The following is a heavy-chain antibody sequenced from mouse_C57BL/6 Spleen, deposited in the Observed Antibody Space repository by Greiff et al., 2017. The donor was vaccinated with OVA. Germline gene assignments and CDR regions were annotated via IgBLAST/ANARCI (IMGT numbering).Heavy chain of an antibody. CDR3: ARSQYDYAYFDY. V-gene: IGHV1-18*01. J-gene: IGHJ2*01. CDR1: GYTFTDYN. CDR2: INPNNGGT. D-gene: IGHD2-4*01. Sequence: EVQLQQSGPELVKPGASVKIPCKASGYTFTDYNMDWVKQSHGKSLEWIGDINPNNGGTIYNQKFKGKATLTVDKSSSTAYMELRSLTSEDTAVYYCARSQYDYAYFDYWGQGTTLTVSS.